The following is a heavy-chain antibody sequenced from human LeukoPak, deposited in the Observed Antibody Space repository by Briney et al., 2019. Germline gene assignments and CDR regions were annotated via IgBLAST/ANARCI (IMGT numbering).Heavy chain of an antibody. Sequence: PGGSLRLSCAASVFTFSSYSMNSVRQAPGKWLEWVSYISSSSSTIYYADSVKGRFTISRDNAKNSLYLQMNSLRAEDTAVYYCARDRALAFDYWGQGTLVTVSS. CDR3: ARDRALAFDY. CDR2: ISSSSSTI. V-gene: IGHV3-48*01. J-gene: IGHJ4*02. CDR1: VFTFSSYS.